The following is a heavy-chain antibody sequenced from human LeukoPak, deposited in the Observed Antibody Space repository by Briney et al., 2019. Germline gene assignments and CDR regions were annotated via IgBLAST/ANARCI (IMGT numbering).Heavy chain of an antibody. CDR2: ISTDGSNK. CDR1: GFTFSSSA. CDR3: ARADEGDAFDI. Sequence: GGSLRLSCAASGFTFSSSAMHWVRQAPGKGLEWVAVISTDGSNKYYTDSVKGRFTISRDNSKNTLYLQMNSLRTEDTAVYYCARADEGDAFDIWGQGTMVTVSS. V-gene: IGHV3-30-3*01. J-gene: IGHJ3*02.